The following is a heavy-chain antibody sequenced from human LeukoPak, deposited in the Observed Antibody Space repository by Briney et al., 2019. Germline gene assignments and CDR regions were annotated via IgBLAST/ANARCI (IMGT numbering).Heavy chain of an antibody. V-gene: IGHV4-31*03. CDR1: GGSISSGGYY. CDR2: IYYSGST. CDR3: ARRPCPIGGGSCYSDRYYYYGMDV. J-gene: IGHJ6*02. D-gene: IGHD2-15*01. Sequence: SETLSLTCTVSGGSISSGGYYWSWIRQHPGKGLEWIGYIYYSGSTYYNPSLKSRVTISVDTSKNQFSLKLSSVTAADTAVYYCARRPCPIGGGSCYSDRYYYYGMDVWGQGTTVTVSS.